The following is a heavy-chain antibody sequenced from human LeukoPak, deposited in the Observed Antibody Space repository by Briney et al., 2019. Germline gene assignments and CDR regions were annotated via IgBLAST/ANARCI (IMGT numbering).Heavy chain of an antibody. CDR2: ISGSGGST. V-gene: IGHV3-23*01. Sequence: PGGSLRLSCAASGFTFSSYAMSWVRQAPGKGLEWVSAISGSGGSTYYADSVKGRFTISRDNSKNTLYLQMNSLRAEDTAVYYCAAQRSYYDFWSGYSDWGQGTLVTVSS. J-gene: IGHJ4*02. D-gene: IGHD3-3*01. CDR3: AAQRSYYDFWSGYSD. CDR1: GFTFSSYA.